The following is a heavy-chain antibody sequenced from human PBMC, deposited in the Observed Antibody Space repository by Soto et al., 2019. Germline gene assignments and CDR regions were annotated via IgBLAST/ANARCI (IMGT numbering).Heavy chain of an antibody. D-gene: IGHD4-17*01. CDR2: ISAYNGNT. CDR1: GYTITSYG. V-gene: IGHV1-18*01. Sequence: GASVTVSCKASGYTITSYGISWVRQAPRQGLEWMGWISAYNGNTNYAQKLQGRVTMTTDTSTSTAYMELRSLRSDDTAVYYCARDVGSKDYGDYSTGFDYWGQGTLVTVSS. J-gene: IGHJ4*02. CDR3: ARDVGSKDYGDYSTGFDY.